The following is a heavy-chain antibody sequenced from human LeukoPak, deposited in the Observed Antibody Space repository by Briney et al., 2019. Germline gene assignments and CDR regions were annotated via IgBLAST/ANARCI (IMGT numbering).Heavy chain of an antibody. Sequence: QTGGSLRLSCAASGFTVSSNYMSWVRQAPGKGLEWVSVIYSGGSTYYADSVKGRFTISRDNSKNTLYLQMNSLRAEDTAVYYCARDGGYSSSAFDYWGQGTLVVVSS. D-gene: IGHD6-13*01. CDR1: GFTVSSNY. CDR2: IYSGGST. V-gene: IGHV3-66*01. CDR3: ARDGGYSSSAFDY. J-gene: IGHJ4*02.